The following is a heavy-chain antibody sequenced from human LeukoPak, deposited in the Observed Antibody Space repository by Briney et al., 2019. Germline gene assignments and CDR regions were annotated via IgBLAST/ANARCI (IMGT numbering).Heavy chain of an antibody. CDR1: GGSISSGGYY. CDR2: IYYSGST. V-gene: IGHV4-31*01. Sequence: PSETLSLTCTVSGGSISSGGYYWSSIRQHPGKGLECIRYIYYSGSTYYNPSLKSQVTISVDTSKNQLSLKLSSVTAADTAVYYCAVFISIDYVWGSYRFDYWGQGTLVTVSS. J-gene: IGHJ4*02. CDR3: AVFISIDYVWGSYRFDY. D-gene: IGHD3-16*01.